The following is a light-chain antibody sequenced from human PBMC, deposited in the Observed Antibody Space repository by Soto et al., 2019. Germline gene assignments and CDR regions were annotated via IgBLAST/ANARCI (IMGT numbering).Light chain of an antibody. CDR2: AAS. CDR1: QSISSY. V-gene: IGKV1-39*01. CDR3: QPSYSTPLT. Sequence: DIQMTQSPSSLSASVGDRVTITCRASQSISSYLNWYQQKPGKAPKLLIYAASSLQSGVPSRFSGSGSGTDFTLTISSLQPEDFVTYYCQPSYSTPLTLGGGTKVDIK. J-gene: IGKJ4*01.